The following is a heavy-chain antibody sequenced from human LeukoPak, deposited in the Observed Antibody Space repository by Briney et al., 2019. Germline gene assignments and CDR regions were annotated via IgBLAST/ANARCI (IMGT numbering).Heavy chain of an antibody. Sequence: SKTLSLTCAVYGGSFSGYYWSWIRQPPGKGLEWIGEINHSGSTNYNPSLKSRVTISVDTSKNQFSLKLSSVTAADTAVYYCARGRVKRYYYDSSGYHPYDYWGQGTLVTVSS. D-gene: IGHD3-22*01. V-gene: IGHV4-34*01. CDR2: INHSGST. CDR3: ARGRVKRYYYDSSGYHPYDY. CDR1: GGSFSGYY. J-gene: IGHJ4*02.